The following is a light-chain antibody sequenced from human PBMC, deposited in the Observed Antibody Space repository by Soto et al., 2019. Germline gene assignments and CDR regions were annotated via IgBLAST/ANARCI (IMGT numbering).Light chain of an antibody. V-gene: IGKV4-1*01. CDR2: WAS. CDR1: QSVLYNSNNKNY. CDR3: HQYYSSPPRT. Sequence: DIVMTQSPDSLAVSLGERATINCKSSQSVLYNSNNKNYLAWYQQKPGQPPKLLIYWASTRESGVPDRFSGSGSGTDFTLTISSLQAEDVANYYCHQYYSSPPRTFGQGTKVEIQ. J-gene: IGKJ1*01.